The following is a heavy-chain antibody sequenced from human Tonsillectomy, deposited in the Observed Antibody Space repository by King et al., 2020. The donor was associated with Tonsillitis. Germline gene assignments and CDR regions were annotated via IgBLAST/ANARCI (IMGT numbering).Heavy chain of an antibody. CDR1: GYTFTGYY. D-gene: IGHD5-12*01. CDR3: ASSASDYDDWFDP. J-gene: IGHJ5*02. V-gene: IGHV1-2*02. Sequence: VQLVESGAEVKKPGASVKVSCRASGYTFTGYYMHWVRQAPGQGLEWMGWINPNSGGTTYAQKFQGRVTMTRDTSISTAYMELSRLRSDDTAVYYCASSASDYDDWFDPWGQGTLVTVSS. CDR2: INPNSGGT.